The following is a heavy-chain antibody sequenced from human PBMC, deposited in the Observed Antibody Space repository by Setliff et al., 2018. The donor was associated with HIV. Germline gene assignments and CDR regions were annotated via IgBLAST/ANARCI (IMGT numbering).Heavy chain of an antibody. CDR2: IDHSGST. D-gene: IGHD3-10*01. CDR3: AKKGRYYYGSGVTTDYFDD. CDR1: GTSLNTYY. V-gene: IGHV4-34*01. Sequence: SETLSLTCAVYGTSLNTYYWTWIRYTPGRGLQWIGQIDHSGSTNYNPSLKSRVTPSVDASKNQFSLKVKSVTAADTATYYCAKKGRYYYGSGVTTDYFDDWGQGTPVTVSS. J-gene: IGHJ4*02.